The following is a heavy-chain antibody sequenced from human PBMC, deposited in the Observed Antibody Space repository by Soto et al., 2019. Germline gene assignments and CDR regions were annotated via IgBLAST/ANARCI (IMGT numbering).Heavy chain of an antibody. J-gene: IGHJ5*02. D-gene: IGHD1-20*01. V-gene: IGHV1-24*01. CDR2: FDPEDGET. CDR3: ATRYNWNPNWFDP. CDR1: GYTLTELS. Sequence: ASVKGSCKVSGYTLTELSMHWLRQAPGKGLEWMGGFDPEDGETIYAQKFQGRVTMTEDTSTDTAYMELSSLRSEDTAVYYCATRYNWNPNWFDPWGQGTLVTVSS.